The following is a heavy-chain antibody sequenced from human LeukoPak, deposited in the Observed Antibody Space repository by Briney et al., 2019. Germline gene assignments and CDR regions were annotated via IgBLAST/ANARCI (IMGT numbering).Heavy chain of an antibody. CDR1: GGSISSGSYY. CDR3: ARAPYGSGSYYNN. D-gene: IGHD3-10*01. Sequence: SETLSLTCTVSGGSISSGSYYWSWIRQPAGKGLEWIGRIYTSGSTNYNPSLKSRVTISVDTSKNQFSLKLSSVTAADTAVYYCARAPYGSGSYYNNWGQGTLVTVSS. CDR2: IYTSGST. J-gene: IGHJ4*02. V-gene: IGHV4-61*02.